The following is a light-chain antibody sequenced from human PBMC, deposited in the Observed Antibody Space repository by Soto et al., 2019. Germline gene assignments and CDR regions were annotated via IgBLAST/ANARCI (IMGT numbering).Light chain of an antibody. V-gene: IGKV3D-15*01. CDR3: LRYNSWPQLT. CDR2: GAS. Sequence: IVMTNAPATRSVSPGVRATLSCRASQSVSSNLAWYQERPGQAPRLILYGASTRATGIAARFSGSGAGKEITLPITSLQSEDFAVYFWLRYNSWPQLTVGGGNKVEIK. J-gene: IGKJ4*01. CDR1: QSVSSN.